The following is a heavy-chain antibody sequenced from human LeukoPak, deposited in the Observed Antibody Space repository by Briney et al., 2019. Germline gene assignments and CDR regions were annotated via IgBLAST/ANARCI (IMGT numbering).Heavy chain of an antibody. CDR1: GGSISSYY. V-gene: IGHV4-59*01. CDR3: ARASSYGPGDFDY. D-gene: IGHD3-10*01. CDR2: IYYSGST. Sequence: SETRSLTCTVSGGSISSYYWSWIRQPPGKGLEWIGYIYYSGSTNYNPSLKSRVTISVDTSKNQFSLKLSSVTAADTAVYYCARASSYGPGDFDYWGQGTLVTVSS. J-gene: IGHJ4*02.